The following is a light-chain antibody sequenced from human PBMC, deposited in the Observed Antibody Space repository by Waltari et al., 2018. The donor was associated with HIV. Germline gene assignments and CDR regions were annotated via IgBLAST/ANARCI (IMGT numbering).Light chain of an antibody. CDR2: DAS. V-gene: IGKV3-11*01. Sequence: EIVLTQSPATLSLSPGERATLSCRASQSVSTYLARYQQKPGQAPRLLIYDASDWATGIPARFSGSGSGTDFTLTISSLEPEDFAVYYCQLRSNWPPTWTFGQGTKVEIK. CDR3: QLRSNWPPTWT. J-gene: IGKJ1*01. CDR1: QSVSTY.